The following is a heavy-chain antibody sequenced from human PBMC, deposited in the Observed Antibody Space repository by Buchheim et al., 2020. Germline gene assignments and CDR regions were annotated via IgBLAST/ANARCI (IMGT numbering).Heavy chain of an antibody. Sequence: QVQLVESGGGVVQPGRSLRLSCAASGFTFSSYGMHWVRQAPGKGLEWVAVISYDGSNKYYADSVKGRFTISRDNSKNTLYLQMNSLRAEDTAVYYCAKEESYYGSGSYYYWGQGTL. D-gene: IGHD3-10*01. J-gene: IGHJ4*02. V-gene: IGHV3-30*18. CDR3: AKEESYYGSGSYYY. CDR2: ISYDGSNK. CDR1: GFTFSSYG.